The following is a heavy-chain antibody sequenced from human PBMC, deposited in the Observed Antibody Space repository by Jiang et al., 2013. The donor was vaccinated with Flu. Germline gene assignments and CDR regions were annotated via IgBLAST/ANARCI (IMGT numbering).Heavy chain of an antibody. J-gene: IGHJ4*02. CDR1: GGSFSGYC. Sequence: LLKPSETLSLTCAVYGGSFSGYCWSWIRQPPGKGLEWIGEINLGGSTNYNPSLKSRVTISVDTSKNQFSLNLSSVTAADTAVYYCARGQIWRLGVLSSTFDYWGQGILVTVSS. D-gene: IGHD3-16*02. V-gene: IGHV4-34*01. CDR3: ARGQIWRLGVLSSTFDY. CDR2: INLGGST.